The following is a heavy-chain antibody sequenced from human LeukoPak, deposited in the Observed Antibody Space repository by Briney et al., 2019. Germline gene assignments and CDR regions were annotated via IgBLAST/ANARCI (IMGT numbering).Heavy chain of an antibody. D-gene: IGHD5-24*01. V-gene: IGHV3-48*04. CDR1: GFTFSSYS. CDR2: ISSSSNTI. CDR3: AKGEMATITGFDY. Sequence: GGSLRLSCAASGFTFSSYSMNWVRQAPGKGLEWVSYISSSSNTIYYADSVKGRFTISRDNAKNSLYLQMNSLRAEDTALYYCAKGEMATITGFDYWGQGTLVTVSS. J-gene: IGHJ4*02.